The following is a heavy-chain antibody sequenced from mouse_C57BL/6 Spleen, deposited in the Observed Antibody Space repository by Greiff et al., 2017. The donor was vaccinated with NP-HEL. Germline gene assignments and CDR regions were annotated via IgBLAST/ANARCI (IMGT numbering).Heavy chain of an antibody. Sequence: VQLQQSGAELVKPGASVKLSCKASGYTFTSYWMHWVKQRPGQGLEWIGMIHPNSGSTNYNEKFKSKATLTVDKSSSTAYMQLSSLTSEDSAVYYCARAYEPYAMDYWGQGTSVTVSS. CDR1: GYTFTSYW. J-gene: IGHJ4*01. D-gene: IGHD2-12*01. V-gene: IGHV1-64*01. CDR2: IHPNSGST. CDR3: ARAYEPYAMDY.